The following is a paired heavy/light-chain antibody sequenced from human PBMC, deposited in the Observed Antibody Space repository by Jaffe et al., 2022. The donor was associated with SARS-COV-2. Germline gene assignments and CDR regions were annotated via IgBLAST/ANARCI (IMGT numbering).Heavy chain of an antibody. CDR1: GFSISSGNF. V-gene: IGHV4-38-2*02. D-gene: IGHD6-19*01. J-gene: IGHJ4*02. Sequence: QVQLQESGPGLVKPSETLSLTCTVSGFSISSGNFWGWIRQPPGKGLEWIGSIYHSGSTYYNPSLKSRATISVDTSKNQFSMKLSSVTATDTAVYYCARVGRGIAVSFDYWGQGTLVTVSS. CDR3: ARVGRGIAVSFDY. CDR2: IYHSGST.
Light chain of an antibody. CDR1: SSSIGNNY. J-gene: IGLJ2*01. V-gene: IGLV1-51*01. Sequence: QSVLTQPPSVSAAPGQKVTISCSGSSSSIGNNYVSWYQQLPGTAPKLLIYDNNNRPSGIPDRFSGSKSGTSATLGITGLQTGDEADYYCGTWDSSLSAAVFGGGTKLTVL. CDR3: GTWDSSLSAAV. CDR2: DNN.